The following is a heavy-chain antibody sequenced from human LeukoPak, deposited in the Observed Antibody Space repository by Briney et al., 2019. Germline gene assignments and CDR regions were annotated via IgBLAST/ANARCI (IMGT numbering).Heavy chain of an antibody. Sequence: ASVKVSCKASGYTFSDEYMYWVRQAPGQRLEWMGWINTKSGDTRYAQNFQGRVTMTRDTSIGTIFMELSGLRSDDTGVYYCARDGDSPMVDFDYWGQGTLVTVSS. CDR3: ARDGDSPMVDFDY. CDR1: GYTFSDEY. D-gene: IGHD5-18*01. V-gene: IGHV1-2*02. CDR2: INTKSGDT. J-gene: IGHJ4*02.